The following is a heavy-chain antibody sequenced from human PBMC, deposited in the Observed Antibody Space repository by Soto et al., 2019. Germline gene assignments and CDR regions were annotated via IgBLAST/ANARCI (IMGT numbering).Heavy chain of an antibody. CDR2: IYYSGST. D-gene: IGHD5-18*01. CDR1: GGSVSSGSYY. J-gene: IGHJ4*02. CDR3: ASSYSYAESKGYFDY. V-gene: IGHV4-61*01. Sequence: QVQLQESGPGLVKPSETLSLTCTVSGGSVSSGSYYWSWIRQPPGKGLEWIGYIYYSGSTNYNPSLKSRVTISVDTSKNQFSLKLSSVTAADTAVYDCASSYSYAESKGYFDYWGQGTLVTVSS.